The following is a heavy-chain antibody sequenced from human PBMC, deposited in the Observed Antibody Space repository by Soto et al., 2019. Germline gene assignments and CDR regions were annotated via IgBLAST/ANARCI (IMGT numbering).Heavy chain of an antibody. D-gene: IGHD2-2*01. V-gene: IGHV3-9*01. CDR2: ISWNSGSI. Sequence: EVQLVESGGGLVQPGRSLRLSCAASGFTFDDYAMHWVRQAPGKGLEWVSGISWNSGSIGYADSVKGRFTISRDNAKNSLYLQMNSLRAEDTALYSCARGGQLRSEGGGYWGQGTLVTVSS. J-gene: IGHJ4*02. CDR1: GFTFDDYA. CDR3: ARGGQLRSEGGGY.